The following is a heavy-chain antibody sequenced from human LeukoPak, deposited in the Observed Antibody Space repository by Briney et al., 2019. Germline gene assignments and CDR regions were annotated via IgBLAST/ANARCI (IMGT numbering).Heavy chain of an antibody. CDR1: GFTFSSYW. Sequence: GGSLRLSCAASGFTFSSYWMHWVRQAPGKGLVWVTLISNDGSSTSYADSVKGRFTISRDNARNTLYLQMNSLRAEDTALYYCARVGSGITRDYWGQGTLVTVSS. J-gene: IGHJ4*02. CDR2: ISNDGSST. CDR3: ARVGSGITRDY. D-gene: IGHD1-1*01. V-gene: IGHV3-74*01.